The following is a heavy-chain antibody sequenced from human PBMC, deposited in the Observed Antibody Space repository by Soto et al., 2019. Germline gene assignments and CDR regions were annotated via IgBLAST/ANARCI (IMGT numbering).Heavy chain of an antibody. J-gene: IGHJ5*02. Sequence: ASETLSLTCDVYCGSFSGYYWSWVRQPPGKGLEWIGEINFSGSTNFNPSLKSRVTISLDTSNNHFSLKLTSVTAADTAVYYCAVVDSTGNWFDPWGEGALVTVSS. CDR1: CGSFSGYY. V-gene: IGHV4-34*01. CDR3: AVVDSTGNWFDP. CDR2: INFSGST. D-gene: IGHD6-25*01.